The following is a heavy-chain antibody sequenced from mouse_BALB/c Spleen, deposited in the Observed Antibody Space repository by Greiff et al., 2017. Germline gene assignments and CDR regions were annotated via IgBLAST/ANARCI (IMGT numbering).Heavy chain of an antibody. CDR2: IDPANGNT. CDR1: GFNIKDTY. V-gene: IGHV14-3*02. J-gene: IGHJ4*01. CDR3: AKDRYAVDYAMDY. Sequence: VQLQQSGAELVKPGASVKLSCTASGFNIKDTYMHWVKQRPEQGLEWIGRIDPANGNTKYDPKFQGKATITADTSSNTAYLQLSSLTSEDTAVYYCAKDRYAVDYAMDYWGQGTSVTVSS. D-gene: IGHD2-14*01.